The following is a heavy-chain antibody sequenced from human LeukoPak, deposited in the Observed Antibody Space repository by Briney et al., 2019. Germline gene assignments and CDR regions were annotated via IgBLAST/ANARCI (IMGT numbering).Heavy chain of an antibody. CDR1: GGTFSSYA. Sequence: SVKVSCKASGGTFSSYAISWGRQAPGQGREWMGRIIPILGIANYAQKFQGRVTITADKSTSTAYMELSSLRSEDTAVYSCASAPTRITMVRGVIPAYYYGMDVWGQGTTVTVSS. J-gene: IGHJ6*02. CDR3: ASAPTRITMVRGVIPAYYYGMDV. D-gene: IGHD3-10*01. V-gene: IGHV1-69*04. CDR2: IIPILGIA.